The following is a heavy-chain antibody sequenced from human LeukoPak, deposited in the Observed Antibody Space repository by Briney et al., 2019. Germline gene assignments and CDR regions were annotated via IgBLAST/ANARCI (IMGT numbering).Heavy chain of an antibody. V-gene: IGHV4-31*03. D-gene: IGHD3-16*01. CDR1: GGSISSGGYC. J-gene: IGHJ4*02. Sequence: SETLSLTCTVSGGSISSGGYCWSWIRQHPGKGLEWIGYIYYSGSTYYNPSLKSRVTISVDTSKNQFSLKLSSVTAADTAVYYCARVRGYYDYVWGSEFDYWGQGTLVTVSS. CDR3: ARVRGYYDYVWGSEFDY. CDR2: IYYSGST.